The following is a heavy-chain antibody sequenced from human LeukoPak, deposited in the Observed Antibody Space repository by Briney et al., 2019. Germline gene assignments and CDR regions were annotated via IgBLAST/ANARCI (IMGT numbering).Heavy chain of an antibody. D-gene: IGHD4-11*01. CDR3: ARHVTTEWDYYMDV. CDR2: IYPADSDT. Sequence: GESLQISCKGSGYSFTSYWIGWVRQMPGKGLEWMGIIYPADSDTRYSSSFQGQVTISADKSISTAYLQWSSLKASDTAMYYCARHVTTEWDYYMDVWGKGTTVTVSS. J-gene: IGHJ6*03. V-gene: IGHV5-51*01. CDR1: GYSFTSYW.